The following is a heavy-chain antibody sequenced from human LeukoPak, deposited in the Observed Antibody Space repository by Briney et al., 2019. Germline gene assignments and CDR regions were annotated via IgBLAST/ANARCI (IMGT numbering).Heavy chain of an antibody. Sequence: ASVKVSCKASGYTFTSYDINWVRQATGQGLEWLGYMNPNSGNTGSAQKFQGRFTMTWATSISTAYMELSSLRSEDTAVYYCAREGFDYWGRGTLVTVSS. V-gene: IGHV1-8*01. CDR2: MNPNSGNT. CDR1: GYTFTSYD. CDR3: AREGFDY. J-gene: IGHJ4*02.